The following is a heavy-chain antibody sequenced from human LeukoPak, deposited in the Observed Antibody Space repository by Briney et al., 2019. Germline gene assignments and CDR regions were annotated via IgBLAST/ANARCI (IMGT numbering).Heavy chain of an antibody. Sequence: SETLSLTCTVSGGSISSGDYYWSWIRQPPGKGLEWIGYIYYSGSTYYNPSLKSRVTISVDTSKNRFSLKLSSVTAADTAVYYCAARALDWLSPFDYWGQGTLVTVSS. CDR3: AARALDWLSPFDY. D-gene: IGHD3-9*01. CDR1: GGSISSGDYY. J-gene: IGHJ4*02. V-gene: IGHV4-30-4*01. CDR2: IYYSGST.